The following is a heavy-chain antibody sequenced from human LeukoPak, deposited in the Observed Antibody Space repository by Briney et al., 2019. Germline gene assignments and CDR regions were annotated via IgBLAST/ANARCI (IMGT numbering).Heavy chain of an antibody. CDR2: IYTSGST. Sequence: SETLSLTCTVSGGSISSGSYYWSWIRQPAGKGLEWIGRIYTSGSTNYNPSLKSRVTISVDTSKNQSSLKLSSVTAADTAVYYCASARDGSGSYYNYWGQGTLVTVSS. CDR3: ASARDGSGSYYNY. D-gene: IGHD3-10*01. J-gene: IGHJ4*02. CDR1: GGSISSGSYY. V-gene: IGHV4-61*02.